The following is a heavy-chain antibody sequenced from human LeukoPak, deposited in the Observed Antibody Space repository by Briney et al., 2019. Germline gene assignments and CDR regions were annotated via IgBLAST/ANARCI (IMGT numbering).Heavy chain of an antibody. CDR1: GFTFSSYS. CDR3: ARYRLDSYGMDV. CDR2: ISSSSSYI. Sequence: GGSLRLSCAASGFTFSSYSMNWVRQAPGKGLEWVSSISSSSSYIYYADSVKGRFTISRDNAKNSLYLQMNSLRAEDTAVYYCARYRLDSYGMDVWGQGTTVTVSS. V-gene: IGHV3-21*01. J-gene: IGHJ6*02.